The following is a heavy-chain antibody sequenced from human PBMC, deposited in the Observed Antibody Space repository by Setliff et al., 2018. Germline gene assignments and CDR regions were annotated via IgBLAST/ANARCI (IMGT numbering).Heavy chain of an antibody. Sequence: TLSLTCTVSGGSISSYYWSWIRQPPGKALEWLALIYWDDDKRYSPSLKSRLTITKDTSKNQVVLTMTNMDPVDTATYYCAHRFDHYDSSGYYNWFDPWGQGTLVTISS. CDR2: IYWDDDK. V-gene: IGHV2-5*08. CDR1: GGSISSYY. D-gene: IGHD3-22*01. CDR3: AHRFDHYDSSGYYNWFDP. J-gene: IGHJ5*02.